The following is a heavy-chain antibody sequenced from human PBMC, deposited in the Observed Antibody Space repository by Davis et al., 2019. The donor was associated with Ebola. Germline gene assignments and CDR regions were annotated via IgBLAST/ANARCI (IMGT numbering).Heavy chain of an antibody. J-gene: IGHJ4*02. Sequence: GESLKISCAASGFTFDFYALHWVRQAPGKGLEWVSFVSYDGSSEYYADSVKGRFTISRDNSKNTLYLDMNSLRSDDTAVYYCAKEMTPYSAGPSFLDYWGQGILVIVSS. CDR2: VSYDGSSE. CDR1: GFTFDFYA. V-gene: IGHV3-30-3*01. D-gene: IGHD4-11*01. CDR3: AKEMTPYSAGPSFLDY.